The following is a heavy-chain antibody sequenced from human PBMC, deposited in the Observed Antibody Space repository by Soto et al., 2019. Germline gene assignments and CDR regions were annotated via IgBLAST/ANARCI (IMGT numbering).Heavy chain of an antibody. Sequence: QVQLQESGPGLVKPSQTLSLTCSVSGDSIRGGGHYWNWIRQFPGKGLEWIGYVFHSGSTPYNPSLRGRLTISIDTSKNQCSLRLISVTAADTALYYCARDTGLAPTVWGYWGHGTQVTVSS. CDR2: VFHSGST. V-gene: IGHV4-31*03. J-gene: IGHJ4*03. CDR1: GDSIRGGGHY. D-gene: IGHD7-27*01. CDR3: ARDTGLAPTVWGY.